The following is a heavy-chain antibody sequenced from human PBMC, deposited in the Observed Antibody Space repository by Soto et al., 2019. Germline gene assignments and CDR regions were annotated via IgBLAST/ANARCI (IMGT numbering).Heavy chain of an antibody. CDR2: ISSSSSYI. Sequence: GSLRLSCAASGFTFSSYSMNWVRQAPGKGLEWVSSISSSSSYIYYADSVKGRFTISRDNAKNSLYLQMNSLRAEDTAVYYCAIADCLTGYWWFEPWGQATLGTVSS. CDR3: AIADCLTGYWWFEP. CDR1: GFTFSSYS. D-gene: IGHD3-9*01. V-gene: IGHV3-21*01. J-gene: IGHJ5*02.